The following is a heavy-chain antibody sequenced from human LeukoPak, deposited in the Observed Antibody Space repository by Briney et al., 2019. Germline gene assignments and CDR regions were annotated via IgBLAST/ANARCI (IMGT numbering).Heavy chain of an antibody. CDR1: GDSVSSNSAA. J-gene: IGHJ5*02. CDR3: ARARGCSSTSCYGGGWFDP. CDR2: TYYRSKWYN. Sequence: SQTLSLTCAISGDSVSSNSAAWNWIRQSPSRGLEWLGRTYYRSKWYNDYAVSVKSRITINPDTSKNQFSLQMNSVPPEDTAVYYCARARGCSSTSCYGGGWFDPWGQGTLVTVSS. V-gene: IGHV6-1*01. D-gene: IGHD2-2*01.